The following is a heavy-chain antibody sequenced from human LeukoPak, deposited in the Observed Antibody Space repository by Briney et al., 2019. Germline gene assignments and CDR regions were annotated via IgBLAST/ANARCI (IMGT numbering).Heavy chain of an antibody. V-gene: IGHV4-39*01. Sequence: PSETLSLTCTVSGGSISSSSYYWGWIRQPPGKGLEWIGSIYYSGSTYYNPSLKSRVTISVDTSKNQFSLKLSSVTAADTAVYYCARHYYDSSGSPFLNWFDPWGQGTLLTVSS. D-gene: IGHD3-22*01. CDR2: IYYSGST. CDR1: GGSISSSSYY. CDR3: ARHYYDSSGSPFLNWFDP. J-gene: IGHJ5*02.